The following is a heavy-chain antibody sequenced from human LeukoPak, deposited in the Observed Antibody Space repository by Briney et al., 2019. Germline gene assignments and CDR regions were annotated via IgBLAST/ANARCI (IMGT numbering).Heavy chain of an antibody. CDR2: ISPIFGTA. Sequence: ASVKVSCKASGGTFSSYAISWVRQAPGQGLEWMGWISPIFGTANYAQKFQGRVTITADKSTSTAYMELSSLRSEDTAVYYCARGHMVRGVISPYGMDVWGKGTTVTVSS. V-gene: IGHV1-69*06. J-gene: IGHJ6*04. D-gene: IGHD3-10*01. CDR3: ARGHMVRGVISPYGMDV. CDR1: GGTFSSYA.